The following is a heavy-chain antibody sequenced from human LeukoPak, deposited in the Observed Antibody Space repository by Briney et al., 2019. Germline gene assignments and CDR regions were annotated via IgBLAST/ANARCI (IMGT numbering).Heavy chain of an antibody. Sequence: PPETLSLTCAVYGGSFSGYYWSWIRQPPGKGLEWIGEINHSGSTNYNPSLKSRVTISVDTSKNQFSLKLSSVTAANTAVYYCASQPWSDQLPYGMDVWGQGTTVTVSS. J-gene: IGHJ6*02. V-gene: IGHV4-34*01. D-gene: IGHD2-2*01. CDR2: INHSGST. CDR1: GGSFSGYY. CDR3: ASQPWSDQLPYGMDV.